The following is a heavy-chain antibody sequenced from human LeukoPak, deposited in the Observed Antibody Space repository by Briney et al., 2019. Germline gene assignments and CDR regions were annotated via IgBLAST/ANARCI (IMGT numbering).Heavy chain of an antibody. V-gene: IGHV1-69*04. D-gene: IGHD3-22*01. CDR1: GGTFSSYA. CDR2: IIPILGIA. J-gene: IGHJ4*02. Sequence: SVKVSCKASGGTFSSYAISWVRQAPGQGLEWMGRIIPILGIANYAQKFQGRVTITADKSTSTAYMELSSLRSEGTAVYYCASSRDYYDSSGYYYGYWGQGTLVTVSS. CDR3: ASSRDYYDSSGYYYGY.